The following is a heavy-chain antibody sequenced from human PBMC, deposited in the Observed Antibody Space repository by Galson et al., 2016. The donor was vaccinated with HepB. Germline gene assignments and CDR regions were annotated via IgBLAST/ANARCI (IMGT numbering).Heavy chain of an antibody. CDR2: ISGSRTTI. Sequence: SLRLSCAASGFTFNTYGMNWVRQAPGKGLEWISYISGSRTTIYYADSVKGRFTISRDNAKKSLYLQMNNLRDDDTGIYYCARAPIVVVTAGIDYWGQGTLVAGSS. J-gene: IGHJ4*02. CDR1: GFTFNTYG. V-gene: IGHV3-48*02. D-gene: IGHD2-21*02. CDR3: ARAPIVVVTAGIDY.